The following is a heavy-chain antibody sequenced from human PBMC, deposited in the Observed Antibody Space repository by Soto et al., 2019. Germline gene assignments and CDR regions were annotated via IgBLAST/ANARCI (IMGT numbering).Heavy chain of an antibody. CDR3: ARGGYDFPNWFDP. Sequence: GGSLRLSCAASGFTFSSYSMNWVRQAPGKGLEWVSSISSSSSYIYYADSVKGRFTISRDNAKNSLYLQMNSLRAEDTAVYYCARGGYDFPNWFDPWGQGTLVTVSS. CDR1: GFTFSSYS. D-gene: IGHD3-3*01. V-gene: IGHV3-21*01. CDR2: ISSSSSYI. J-gene: IGHJ5*02.